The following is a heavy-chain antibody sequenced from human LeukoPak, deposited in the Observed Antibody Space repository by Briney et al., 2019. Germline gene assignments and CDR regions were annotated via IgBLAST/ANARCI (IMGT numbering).Heavy chain of an antibody. D-gene: IGHD3-22*01. J-gene: IGHJ4*02. CDR3: ARGYYDGRGHHFEY. Sequence: ASETLSLTCTVSGYSISNGYYWGWIQQPPGQGLEWIGSIYHSGSIYYNPSLKSRVTISVDTSKNQLSLKLSSVTAADTAVYYCARGYYDGRGHHFEYWGQGTLVTVSS. V-gene: IGHV4-38-2*02. CDR2: IYHSGSI. CDR1: GYSISNGYY.